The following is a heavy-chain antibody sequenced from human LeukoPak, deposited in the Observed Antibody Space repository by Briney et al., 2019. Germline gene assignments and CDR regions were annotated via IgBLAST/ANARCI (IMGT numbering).Heavy chain of an antibody. CDR1: GYTFTSYD. J-gene: IGHJ4*02. CDR2: MNPNSGNT. Sequence: GASVKVSCKASGYTFTSYDINWVRQATGQGLEWMGWMNPNSGNTGYAQKFQGRVTMTRNTSISTAYMELSSLRSEDTAVYYCARAPYYDFWSGYPPQGYFDYWGQGTLVTVSS. D-gene: IGHD3-3*01. V-gene: IGHV1-8*01. CDR3: ARAPYYDFWSGYPPQGYFDY.